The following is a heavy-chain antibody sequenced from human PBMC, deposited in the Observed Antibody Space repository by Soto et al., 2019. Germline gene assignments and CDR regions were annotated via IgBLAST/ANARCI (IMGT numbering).Heavy chain of an antibody. CDR1: GFTVSSNY. J-gene: IGHJ3*02. Sequence: GGSLRLSCAASGFTVSSNYMSWVRQAPGRGLEWVSVIYSGGSTYYADSVKGRFTISRDNSKNTLYLQMNSLRAEDTAVYYCARHPSRHAFDIWGQGTMVTVSS. CDR3: ARHPSRHAFDI. CDR2: IYSGGST. V-gene: IGHV3-53*01.